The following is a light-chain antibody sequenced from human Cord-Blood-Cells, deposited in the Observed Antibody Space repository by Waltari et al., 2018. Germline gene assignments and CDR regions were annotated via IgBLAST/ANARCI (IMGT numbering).Light chain of an antibody. Sequence: SSELTQDPAVSVALGQTVRITCQGDSLRSSYASWYQQKPGQAPVLVIYGKNNRPSGIPDRFSGSSSGNTASLTITGAQAEDEADYYCNSRDSSGNHNVFGTGTKVTVL. CDR3: NSRDSSGNHNV. J-gene: IGLJ1*01. CDR2: GKN. V-gene: IGLV3-19*01. CDR1: SLRSSY.